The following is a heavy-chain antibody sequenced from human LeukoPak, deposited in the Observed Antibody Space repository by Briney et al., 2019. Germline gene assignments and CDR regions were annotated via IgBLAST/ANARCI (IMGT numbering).Heavy chain of an antibody. J-gene: IGHJ4*02. Sequence: GGSLRLSCAASGFSFNTYGMNWFRQAPGKGLEWLSYISGGGETRYYADSVKGRFTISRDNGKNALYLQINSLRAEDTAVYYCARDASGSDLPFDYWGQGTLVTVSS. CDR2: ISGGGETR. CDR3: ARDASGSDLPFDY. D-gene: IGHD2-21*02. CDR1: GFSFNTYG. V-gene: IGHV3-48*03.